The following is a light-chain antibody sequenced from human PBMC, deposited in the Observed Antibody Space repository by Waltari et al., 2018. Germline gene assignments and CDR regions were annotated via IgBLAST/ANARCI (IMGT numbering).Light chain of an antibody. CDR3: QQYGGSPPYT. J-gene: IGKJ2*01. V-gene: IGKV3-20*01. CDR1: QSIMPRF. CDR2: ATS. Sequence: ELVFTQSPGTLSLSPGERVTLSCRASQSIMPRFLAWYQQRPGQAPRHLMYATSTRATSIPDRFRGGGSGTDFTLTITRLEPEDFAVYYCQQYGGSPPYTFGQGTKVEIK.